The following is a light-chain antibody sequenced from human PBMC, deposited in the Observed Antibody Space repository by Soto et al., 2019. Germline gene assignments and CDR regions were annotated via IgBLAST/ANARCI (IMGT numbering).Light chain of an antibody. V-gene: IGKV1-5*01. CDR3: QQYNSYSPWT. Sequence: DIQMTQSPSTLSASVGVRVTINCRASQSISSWLAWYQQKPGKAPKLLIYDASSLESGVPSRFSGSGSGTEFTLTISSLQPDDFATYYCQQYNSYSPWTFGQGTKVDIK. CDR1: QSISSW. CDR2: DAS. J-gene: IGKJ1*01.